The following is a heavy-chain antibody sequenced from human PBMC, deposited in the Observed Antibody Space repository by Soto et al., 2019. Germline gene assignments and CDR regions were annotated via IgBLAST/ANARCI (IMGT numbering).Heavy chain of an antibody. J-gene: IGHJ4*02. CDR2: IKEDGSEK. V-gene: IGHV3-7*01. CDR3: ARDQCFGGGRSCYYFDF. Sequence: GGSLRLSCTASGFSFGNDWMGWVRQAPGKGLEWVANIKEDGSEKFSVDSVRGRFTISRDNAKNSLYLQMNSLRADDTAVYYCARDQCFGGGRSCYYFDFWGQGTLVTVSS. D-gene: IGHD2-15*01. CDR1: GFSFGNDW.